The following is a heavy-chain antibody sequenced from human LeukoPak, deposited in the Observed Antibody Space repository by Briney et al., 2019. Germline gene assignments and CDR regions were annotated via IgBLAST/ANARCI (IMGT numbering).Heavy chain of an antibody. Sequence: GGSLRLSCAASGFSFNNYEMNWVRQAPGKGLEWVSYISTGGSTIYYSDSVKGRFTISRDNAKNSPYLQMHSLRAEDTAVYYCVRSKASMTYDAFDIWGQGTMVTVSS. CDR2: ISTGGSTI. CDR1: GFSFNNYE. D-gene: IGHD2-21*02. CDR3: VRSKASMTYDAFDI. J-gene: IGHJ3*02. V-gene: IGHV3-48*03.